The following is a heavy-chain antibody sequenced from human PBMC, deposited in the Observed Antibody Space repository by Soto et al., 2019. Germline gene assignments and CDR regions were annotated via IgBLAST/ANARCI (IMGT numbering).Heavy chain of an antibody. CDR2: ISGSGGST. CDR1: GFTFSSYA. J-gene: IGHJ5*02. CDR3: AKRDGYTYGYEGFDP. Sequence: GGSLRLSCAASGFTFSSYAMSWVRQAPGKGLEWVSAISGSGGSTYYADSVKGRFTISRDNSKNTLYLQMNSLRAEDTAVYYCAKRDGYTYGYEGFDPWGQGTLVTVSS. D-gene: IGHD5-18*01. V-gene: IGHV3-23*01.